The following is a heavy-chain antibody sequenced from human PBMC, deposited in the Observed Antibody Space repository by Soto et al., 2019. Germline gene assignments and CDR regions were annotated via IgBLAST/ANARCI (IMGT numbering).Heavy chain of an antibody. Sequence: GGSLRLSCAASGFTFSSYAMHWVRQAPGKGLEWVAVISYGGSNKYYADSVKGRFTISRDNSKNTLYLQMNSLRAEDTAVYYCARGIAAAGISYYYYGMDVWGQGTTVTVSS. D-gene: IGHD6-13*01. CDR2: ISYGGSNK. J-gene: IGHJ6*02. CDR3: ARGIAAAGISYYYYGMDV. CDR1: GFTFSSYA. V-gene: IGHV3-30-3*01.